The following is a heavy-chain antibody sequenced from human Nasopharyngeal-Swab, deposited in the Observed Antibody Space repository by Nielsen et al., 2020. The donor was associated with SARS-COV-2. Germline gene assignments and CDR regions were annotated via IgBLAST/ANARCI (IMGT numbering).Heavy chain of an antibody. J-gene: IGHJ6*02. Sequence: VRQAPGKGLEWMAVISYAGVKKFYADSVKGRFTLSRDNSKNTLYLQMNSLRTEDTAVYYCAKDHQLIRNYYYYDMDVWGQGTTVTVSS. CDR3: AKDHQLIRNYYYYDMDV. V-gene: IGHV3-30*18. D-gene: IGHD2-8*01. CDR2: ISYAGVKK.